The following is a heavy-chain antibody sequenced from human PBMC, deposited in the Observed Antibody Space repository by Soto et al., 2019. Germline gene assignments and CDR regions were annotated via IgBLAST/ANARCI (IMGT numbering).Heavy chain of an antibody. D-gene: IGHD2-2*02. J-gene: IGHJ5*02. CDR3: ARDGIVVVPDAIGSNEGWCDP. V-gene: IGHV1-18*04. Sequence: QVQLVQSGAEVKKPGASVKVSCKASGYTFTSYGISWVRQAPGQGLEWMGWISAYNGNTNYAQKLQGRVTMTTDTSTSAAYTELRSLRYDVTAAYYCARDGIVVVPDAIGSNEGWCDPWGQGTLVIVSS. CDR1: GYTFTSYG. CDR2: ISAYNGNT.